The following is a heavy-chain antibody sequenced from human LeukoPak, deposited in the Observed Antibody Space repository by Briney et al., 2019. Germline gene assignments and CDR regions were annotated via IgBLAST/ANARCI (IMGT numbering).Heavy chain of an antibody. J-gene: IGHJ3*02. V-gene: IGHV3-74*01. CDR2: INSDGSST. CDR3: AREEITVTDAFDM. Sequence: QPGGSLKLSCAASGFTFSDYWMHWVRPAPGKGLVWVSRINSDGSSTSYADSVKGRFTISRDNAKNTLYLQMNSLRAEDTAVYYCAREEITVTDAFDMWGHGTRVTVSS. CDR1: GFTFSDYW. D-gene: IGHD4-17*01.